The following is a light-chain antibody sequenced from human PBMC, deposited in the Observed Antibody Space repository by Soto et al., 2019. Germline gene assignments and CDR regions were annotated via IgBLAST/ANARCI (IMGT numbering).Light chain of an antibody. CDR3: QQYYSTPFT. CDR1: QSVLHSSNNKDY. CDR2: WAS. J-gene: IGKJ3*01. Sequence: DIVMTQSPDSLAVSLGEGATIYCKSSQSVLHSSNNKDYLAWYQQKPGQSPKLLIYWASTRESGVPDRFSGSGSATELTLTISSLQAEDVAVYYCQQYYSTPFTFGPGTKVDIK. V-gene: IGKV4-1*01.